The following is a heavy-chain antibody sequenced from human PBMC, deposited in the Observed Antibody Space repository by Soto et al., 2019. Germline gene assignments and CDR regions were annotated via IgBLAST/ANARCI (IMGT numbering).Heavy chain of an antibody. J-gene: IGHJ6*02. CDR2: TYYTGKT. CDR3: AARSGRNYFGMDI. D-gene: IGHD3-10*01. CDR1: GASTSAYY. Sequence: NPSETLSLTCTVSGASTSAYYWNWIRQAPGKGPEWIGYTYYTGKTNYSPSLKGRVTISADRSKNQFSLQLTSVTAADTAMYYCAARSGRNYFGMDIWGQGTTVTVSS. V-gene: IGHV4-59*12.